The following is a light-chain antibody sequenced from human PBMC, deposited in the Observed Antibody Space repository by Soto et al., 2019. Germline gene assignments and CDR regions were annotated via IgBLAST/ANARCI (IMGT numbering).Light chain of an antibody. J-gene: IGKJ3*01. CDR2: AAS. CDR1: QSVSSSY. CDR3: QQYGSSPSFT. V-gene: IGKV3-20*01. Sequence: EIVLTQSPGTLSLSPGERATLSCRASQSVSSSYLAWYQQKPGQAPRLLIYAASDRATGIPDRFSGSGSGTDFTLTISRLEPEDFAVYYCQQYGSSPSFTFGPVTKVDIK.